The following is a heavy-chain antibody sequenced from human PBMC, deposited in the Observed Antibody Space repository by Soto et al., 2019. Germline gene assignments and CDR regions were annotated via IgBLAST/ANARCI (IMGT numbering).Heavy chain of an antibody. V-gene: IGHV3-9*01. Sequence: EVQLVESGGGLVQPGRSLRLSCAASGFTFDDYAMHWVRQAPGKGLEWVSGISWNSGSIGYADSVKGRFTISRDNAKNSLYLQMNSLRAEDTALYYCAKDMGLYDSSGGFDYWGQGTLVTVSS. CDR1: GFTFDDYA. CDR3: AKDMGLYDSSGGFDY. CDR2: ISWNSGSI. D-gene: IGHD3-22*01. J-gene: IGHJ4*02.